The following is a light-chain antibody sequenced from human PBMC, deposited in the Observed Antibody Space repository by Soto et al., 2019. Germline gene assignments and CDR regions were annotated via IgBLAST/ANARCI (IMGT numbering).Light chain of an antibody. CDR2: AAS. J-gene: IGKJ2*01. V-gene: IGKV1-39*01. CDR1: QSISVY. CDR3: QQSYRTPYT. Sequence: DIQMTQSPSSLSVSIGDRITITCRSSQSISVYLNWYQKKPGTPPKLLIYAASNLQSGVPSRFIGSGSGTDFTLTISSLQPEDFASYYCQQSYRTPYTFGQGTKLEI.